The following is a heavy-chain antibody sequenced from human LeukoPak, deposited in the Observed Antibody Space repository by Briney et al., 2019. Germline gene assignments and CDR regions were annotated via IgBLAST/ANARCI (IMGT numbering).Heavy chain of an antibody. CDR1: GGSISSYY. CDR3: ARDRSFGGFDP. D-gene: IGHD3-10*01. CDR2: IYYSGST. Sequence: SETLSFTCTVSGGSISSYYWSWIRQPPGKGLEWIGYIYYSGSTNYNPSLKSRVTISVDTSKNQFSLKLSSVTAADTAVYYCARDRSFGGFDPWGQGTLVTVSS. J-gene: IGHJ5*02. V-gene: IGHV4-59*12.